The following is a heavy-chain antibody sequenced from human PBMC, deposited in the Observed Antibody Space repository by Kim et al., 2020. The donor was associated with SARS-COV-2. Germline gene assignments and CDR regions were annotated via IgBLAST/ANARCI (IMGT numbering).Heavy chain of an antibody. J-gene: IGHJ6*02. V-gene: IGHV3-33*01. CDR1: GFTFSSYG. CDR3: ARDLVDSRYCSSTSCYAYGMDV. Sequence: GGSLRLSCAASGFTFSSYGMHWVRQAPGKGLEWVAVIWYDGSNKYYADSVKGRFTISRDNSKNTLYLQMNSLRAEDTAVYYCARDLVDSRYCSSTSCYAYGMDVWGQGTTVTVSS. D-gene: IGHD2-2*01. CDR2: IWYDGSNK.